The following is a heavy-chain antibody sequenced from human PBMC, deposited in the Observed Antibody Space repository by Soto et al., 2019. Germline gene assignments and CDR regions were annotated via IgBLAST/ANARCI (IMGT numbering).Heavy chain of an antibody. CDR2: ISGSGGST. V-gene: IGHV3-23*01. D-gene: IGHD2-2*01. CDR1: GFTFSSYA. CDR3: AKDSSQVYATRRGDAFDI. Sequence: EVQLLESGGGLVQPGGSLRLSCAASGFTFSSYAMSWVRQAPGKGLEWVSAISGSGGSTYYADSVKGRFTISRDNSKNTLYLQMNSLRAEDTAVYYCAKDSSQVYATRRGDAFDIWGQGTMVTVSS. J-gene: IGHJ3*02.